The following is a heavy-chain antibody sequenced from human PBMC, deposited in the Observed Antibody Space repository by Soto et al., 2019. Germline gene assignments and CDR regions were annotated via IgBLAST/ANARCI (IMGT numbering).Heavy chain of an antibody. CDR3: ARGDSSGRVRPYYFDY. Sequence: GESLKISCAASGFTFSSYSMNWVRQAPGKGLEWVSSISSSSSYIYYADSVKGRFTISRDNAKNSLYLQMNSLRAEDTAVYYCARGDSSGRVRPYYFDYWGQGTLVTVSS. CDR2: ISSSSSYI. J-gene: IGHJ4*02. V-gene: IGHV3-21*01. D-gene: IGHD6-19*01. CDR1: GFTFSSYS.